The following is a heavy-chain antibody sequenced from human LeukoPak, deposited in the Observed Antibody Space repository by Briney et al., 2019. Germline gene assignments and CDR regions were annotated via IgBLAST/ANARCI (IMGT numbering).Heavy chain of an antibody. V-gene: IGHV4-39*01. Sequence: SETLSLTCTVSGGSISSSSYYWGWIRQPPGKGLEWIGSIYYSGSTYYNPSPKSRVTISVDTSKNQFSLKLSSVTAADTAVYYCARVVPPVTGAFDIWGQGTMVTVSS. CDR2: IYYSGST. CDR1: GGSISSSSYY. CDR3: ARVVPPVTGAFDI. J-gene: IGHJ3*02. D-gene: IGHD2-2*01.